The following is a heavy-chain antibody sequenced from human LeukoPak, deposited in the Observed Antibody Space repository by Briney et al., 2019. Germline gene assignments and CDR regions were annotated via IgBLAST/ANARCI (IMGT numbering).Heavy chain of an antibody. J-gene: IGHJ5*02. CDR2: ISYDETNT. Sequence: GRSQTLSCAASGFIFSSYAVHWVRHAPGTGLEWVALISYDETNTYYADSVKGRFTTARDNSKNTLYLQMNSLRAEDTAVYYCARDRLAGPWENWFDPWGQGTLVTVSS. CDR1: GFIFSSYA. V-gene: IGHV3-30-3*01. D-gene: IGHD1-26*01. CDR3: ARDRLAGPWENWFDP.